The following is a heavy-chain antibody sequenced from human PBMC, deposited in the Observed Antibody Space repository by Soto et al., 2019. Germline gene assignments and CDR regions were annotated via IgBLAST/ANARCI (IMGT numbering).Heavy chain of an antibody. V-gene: IGHV1-69*13. J-gene: IGHJ6*02. CDR1: GGTFSSYA. CDR3: AREQYYYGSGSPQLDYYYYGMDV. D-gene: IGHD3-10*01. CDR2: IIPIFGTA. Sequence: SVKVSCKASGGTFSSYAISWVRQAPGQGLEWMGGIIPIFGTANYAQKFQGRVTITADESTSTAYMELSSLRSEDTAVYYCAREQYYYGSGSPQLDYYYYGMDVWGQGTTVTVSS.